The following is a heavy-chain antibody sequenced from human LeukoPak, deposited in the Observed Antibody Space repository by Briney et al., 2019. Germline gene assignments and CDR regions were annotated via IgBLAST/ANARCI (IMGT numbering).Heavy chain of an antibody. D-gene: IGHD6-19*01. CDR2: MNPNSGNT. V-gene: IGHV1-8*03. CDR1: GYIFTSYD. J-gene: IGHJ4*02. Sequence: ASVRLSCTASGYIFTSYDMNWVRQAPGQGLEWVGWMNPNSGNTGYAQKFQGRVTITRNTSISTAYMELSSVKASDTAMYYCARRIAVAGTIDYWGQGTLVTVSS. CDR3: ARRIAVAGTIDY.